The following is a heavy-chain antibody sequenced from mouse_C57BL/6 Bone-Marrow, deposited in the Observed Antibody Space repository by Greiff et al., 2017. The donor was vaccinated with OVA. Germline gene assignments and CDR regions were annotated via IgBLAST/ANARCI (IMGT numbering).Heavy chain of an antibody. Sequence: EVQRVESGGGLVKPGGSLKLSCAASGFTFSDYGMHWVRQAPEKGLEWVAYISSGSSTIYYADTVKGRFTISRDNAKNTLFLQMTSLRSEDTAMYYCARDAYYGSSLGGYFDVWGTGTTVTVSS. J-gene: IGHJ1*03. D-gene: IGHD1-1*01. CDR2: ISSGSSTI. CDR1: GFTFSDYG. V-gene: IGHV5-17*01. CDR3: ARDAYYGSSLGGYFDV.